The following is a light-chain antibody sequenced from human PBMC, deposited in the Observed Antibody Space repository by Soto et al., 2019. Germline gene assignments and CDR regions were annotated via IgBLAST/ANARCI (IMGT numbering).Light chain of an antibody. CDR2: DTS. CDR1: QSVFSSSAKRDY. V-gene: IGKV4-1*01. J-gene: IGKJ2*01. CDR3: QQYLSAPLT. Sequence: DIVMTQSPDSLAVSLGERATINCKSSQSVFSSSAKRDYLAWFQQKAGQAPKTLIYDTSTREPGVPCRFSGSGSGTEFTLTITNLQAEDVATYYCQQYLSAPLTFGQGTKVEIK.